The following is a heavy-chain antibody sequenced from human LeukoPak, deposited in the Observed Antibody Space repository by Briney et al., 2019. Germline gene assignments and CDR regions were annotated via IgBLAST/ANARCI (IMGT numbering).Heavy chain of an antibody. CDR1: GYTFTGYY. Sequence: ASVKVSCKASGYTFTGYYMHWVRQAPGQGLEWMGWINPYSGGTNYAQKFQGRVTMTRDTSISTAYTELSSLRSDDTAVYYCARVVDGYNYGAFDIWGQGTVVTVSS. D-gene: IGHD5-24*01. J-gene: IGHJ3*02. CDR3: ARVVDGYNYGAFDI. V-gene: IGHV1-2*02. CDR2: INPYSGGT.